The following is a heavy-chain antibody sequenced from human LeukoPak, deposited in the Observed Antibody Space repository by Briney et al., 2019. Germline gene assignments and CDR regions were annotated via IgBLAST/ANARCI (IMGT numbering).Heavy chain of an antibody. J-gene: IGHJ6*02. D-gene: IGHD4-17*01. Sequence: GGSLRLSCAASGFTFSSYSMNWVRQAPGKGLEWVSSISSSSSYIYYADSVKGRFTISRDNAKNSLYLQMNSLRAEDTAVYHCARDSGLMTTVTTLSRSYYYGRDVWGQGTTVTVSS. CDR1: GFTFSSYS. V-gene: IGHV3-21*01. CDR2: ISSSSSYI. CDR3: ARDSGLMTTVTTLSRSYYYGRDV.